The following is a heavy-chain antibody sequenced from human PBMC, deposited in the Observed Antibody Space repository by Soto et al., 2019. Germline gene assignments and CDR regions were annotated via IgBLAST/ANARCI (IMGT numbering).Heavy chain of an antibody. CDR2: IYYSGST. D-gene: IGHD1-26*01. CDR1: GGSISSYY. Sequence: PSETLSLTCTVSGGSISSYYWSWIRQPPGKGMKWIGYIYYSGSTNYNPSLKSRATISVDTSKNQFSLKLTSVTAADTAVYYCARGTVRGDCTRERFDFWGQGSLVIVSS. J-gene: IGHJ4*02. CDR3: ARGTVRGDCTRERFDF. V-gene: IGHV4-59*01.